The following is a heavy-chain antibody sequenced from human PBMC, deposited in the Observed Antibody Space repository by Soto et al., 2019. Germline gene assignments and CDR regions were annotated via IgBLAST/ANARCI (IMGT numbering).Heavy chain of an antibody. CDR3: ARRGSGSYYDY. CDR2: ISGSGDST. Sequence: EVQLLESGGGLVQPGGSLRLSCAASGFNFSSYAMRWVRQAPGKGLEWVSAISGSGDSTYYADSVKGRFTVSRDNSKNTLYLQMNSLRAEDTAVYYCARRGSGSYYDYWGQGTLVTVSS. D-gene: IGHD1-26*01. CDR1: GFNFSSYA. V-gene: IGHV3-23*01. J-gene: IGHJ4*02.